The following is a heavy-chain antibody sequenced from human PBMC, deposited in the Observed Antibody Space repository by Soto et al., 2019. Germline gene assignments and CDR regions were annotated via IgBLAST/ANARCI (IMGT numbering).Heavy chain of an antibody. CDR3: XXXXXXXXXFDM. J-gene: IGHJ3*02. CDR2: IKSQIDGGTT. V-gene: IGHV3-15*07. CDR1: GFSFRHAW. Sequence: DVQLVESGGGLVKPGGSLRLSCAASGFSFRHAWMNWVRHTPGKGLEWVGRIKSQIDGGTTDYAAPVNGRFTISKDDSXXXXXXXXXXXXXXXXXXXXXXXXXXXXXXFDMXGQGTMVTVSS.